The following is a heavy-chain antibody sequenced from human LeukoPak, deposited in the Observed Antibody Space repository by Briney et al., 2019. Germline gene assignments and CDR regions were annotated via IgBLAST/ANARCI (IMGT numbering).Heavy chain of an antibody. V-gene: IGHV1-2*02. D-gene: IGHD3-3*01. CDR1: GYTFTGYY. CDR3: ARGGTIFGVVISGADY. Sequence: ASVKVSCKASGYTFTGYYMHWVRQAPGQGLEWMGWINPNSGGTNYAQKFQGRVTMTRNTSISTAYMELSSLRSEDTAVYYCARGGTIFGVVISGADYWGQGTLVTVSS. CDR2: INPNSGGT. J-gene: IGHJ4*02.